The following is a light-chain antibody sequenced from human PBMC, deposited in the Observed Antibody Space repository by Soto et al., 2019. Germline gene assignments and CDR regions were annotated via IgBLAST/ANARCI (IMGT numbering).Light chain of an antibody. J-gene: IGKJ1*01. CDR3: MQSLETPWT. CDR2: LGS. Sequence: DIVMAQSPLSLPVTPGEAASISSRSSQSLLHSNGYNYVDWYLQKEGQPPHILIYLGSNRDSGVPDRFSGSGSVTYFTLKISRVEAEDVWVYYCMQSLETPWTFGQGTKVDIK. V-gene: IGKV2-28*01. CDR1: QSLLHSNGYNY.